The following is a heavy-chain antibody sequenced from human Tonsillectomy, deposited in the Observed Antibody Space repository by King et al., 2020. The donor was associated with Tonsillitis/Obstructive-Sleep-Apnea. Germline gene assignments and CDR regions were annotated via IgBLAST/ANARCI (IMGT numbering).Heavy chain of an antibody. V-gene: IGHV5-51*01. CDR1: GYSFTSYW. J-gene: IGHJ4*02. CDR2: IYPGDSVT. Sequence: VQLVESGADVKKPGESLKISCKGSGYSFTSYWIGWVRQMPGKGLEWMGIIYPGDSVTRYSPSFQGQVTISADKSISTAYLQWSSLKASDTAMYYCASPGGGRCSSTSCPFDYWGQGTLVTVSS. D-gene: IGHD2-2*01. CDR3: ASPGGGRCSSTSCPFDY.